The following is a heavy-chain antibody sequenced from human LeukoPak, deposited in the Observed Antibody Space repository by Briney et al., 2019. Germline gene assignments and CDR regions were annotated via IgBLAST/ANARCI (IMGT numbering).Heavy chain of an antibody. Sequence: GGSLRLSCAASGFTFSNYSMNWVRQAPGKGLEWVSFISSSSSTIYYADSMKGRFTISRDNSKNTLYLQMNSLRAEDTAVYYCAKDRGVVPAAKHPYNWFDPWGQGTLVTVSS. J-gene: IGHJ5*02. V-gene: IGHV3-48*01. CDR1: GFTFSNYS. D-gene: IGHD2-2*01. CDR3: AKDRGVVPAAKHPYNWFDP. CDR2: ISSSSSTI.